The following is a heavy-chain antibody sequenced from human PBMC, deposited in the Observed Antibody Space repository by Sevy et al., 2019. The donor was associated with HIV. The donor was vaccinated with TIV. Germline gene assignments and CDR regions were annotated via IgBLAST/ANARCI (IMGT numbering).Heavy chain of an antibody. CDR3: ARDRDSRSWRRVGFDY. CDR1: DGSISSSSYY. J-gene: IGHJ4*02. Sequence: SETLSLTCTVSDGSISSSSYYWGWIRQPPGKGLEWIGSIYYSGNTYYNPSLKSRVTISVDTSKNQFSLKVSSVTAADTAMYYCARDRDSRSWRRVGFDYWGQGTLVTVSS. D-gene: IGHD6-13*01. CDR2: IYYSGNT. V-gene: IGHV4-39*02.